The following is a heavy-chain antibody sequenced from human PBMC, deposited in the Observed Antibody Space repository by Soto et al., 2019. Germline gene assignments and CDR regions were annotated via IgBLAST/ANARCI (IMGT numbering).Heavy chain of an antibody. CDR2: ISSSSSYT. V-gene: IGHV3-11*06. D-gene: IGHD3-22*01. CDR1: GFTFSDYY. J-gene: IGHJ3*02. Sequence: QVQLVESGGGLVKPGGSLRLSCAASGFTFSDYYMSWIRQAPGKGLEWVSYISSSSSYTNYADSVKGRFTISRDNAKNSLYLQMNSLRAEDTAVYYCAREYCYHSSGYYSNALDIWGQRTMVTVSS. CDR3: AREYCYHSSGYYSNALDI.